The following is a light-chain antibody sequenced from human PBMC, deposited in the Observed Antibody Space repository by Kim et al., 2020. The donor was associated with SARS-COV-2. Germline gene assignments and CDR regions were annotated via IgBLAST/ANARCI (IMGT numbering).Light chain of an antibody. CDR2: VEGSGSY. CDR3: ETWDSNIQV. CDR1: SWHRNFF. Sequence: SSVQLPCPLSSWHRNFFLAWHQQQPGKAPRFLMKVEGSGSYNKGGGVPDRFSGSRSGADRYLIISNLHSEDEADYYCETWDSNIQVFGGGTQLTVL. J-gene: IGLJ3*02. V-gene: IGLV4-60*03.